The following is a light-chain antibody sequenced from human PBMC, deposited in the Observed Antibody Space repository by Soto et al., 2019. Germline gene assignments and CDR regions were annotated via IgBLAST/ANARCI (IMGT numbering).Light chain of an antibody. CDR2: AAS. CDR1: QGISSY. J-gene: IGKJ4*01. V-gene: IGKV1-8*01. Sequence: AIRMTQSPSSLSASTGDRVTITCRASQGISSYLAWYQQKPGKATKLLIYAASTLQSGVPSRFSGSGSGTDFTLTISCLQSEDFATYYCQQYYSYPLIFGGGNKVEIK. CDR3: QQYYSYPLI.